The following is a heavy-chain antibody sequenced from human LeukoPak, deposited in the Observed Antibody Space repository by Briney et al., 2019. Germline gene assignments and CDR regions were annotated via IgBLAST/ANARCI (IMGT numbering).Heavy chain of an antibody. CDR2: ISYDGSNK. V-gene: IGHV3-30-3*01. Sequence: GGSLRLSCAASGFTFSSYAMHWVRQAPGKGLEWVAVISYDGSNKYYADSVKGRFTISRDNSKNTLYLQMNSLRAEDTAVYYCARDLKGYCSGGSCYDFDYWGQGTLVTVSS. CDR3: ARDLKGYCSGGSCYDFDY. D-gene: IGHD2-15*01. J-gene: IGHJ4*02. CDR1: GFTFSSYA.